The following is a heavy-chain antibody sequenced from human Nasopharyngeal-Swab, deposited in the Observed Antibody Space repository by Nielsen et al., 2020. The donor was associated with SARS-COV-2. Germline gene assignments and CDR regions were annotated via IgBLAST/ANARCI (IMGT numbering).Heavy chain of an antibody. J-gene: IGHJ5*02. D-gene: IGHD5-12*01. CDR3: TTEPLGSGYEMYNWFDP. CDR2: IKSKTDGGTT. Sequence: GGSLRLSCAASGFTFSNAWMNWVRQAPGKGLEWVGRIKSKTDGGTTDYAAPVKGRFTISRDDSKNTLYLQMKSLKAEDTAVYYCTTEPLGSGYEMYNWFDPWGQGTLVTVSS. V-gene: IGHV3-15*01. CDR1: GFTFSNAW.